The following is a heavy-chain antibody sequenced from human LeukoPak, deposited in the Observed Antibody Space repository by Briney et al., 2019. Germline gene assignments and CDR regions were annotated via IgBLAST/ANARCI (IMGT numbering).Heavy chain of an antibody. CDR2: INHSGST. CDR1: GGSFSGYY. D-gene: IGHD2-15*01. CDR3: VRDRDCSDRSCSFDY. Sequence: SETLSLTCAVYGGSFSGYYWSWIRQPPGKGLEWIGEINHSGSTNYNPSLKSRVTISVDTSKNQFSLKLSSVTAADTAVYYCVRDRDCSDRSCSFDYWGQGTLVTVSS. J-gene: IGHJ4*02. V-gene: IGHV4-34*01.